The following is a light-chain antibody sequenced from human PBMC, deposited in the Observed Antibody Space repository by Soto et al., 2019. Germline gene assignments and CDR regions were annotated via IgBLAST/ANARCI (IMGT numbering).Light chain of an antibody. CDR1: SSDVGGYNY. Sequence: QSVLTQPASVSGSPGQSITISCSGTSSDVGGYNYVSWYQQHPGKAPKLMIYEVSNRPSGVSNRFSGSKSGNTASLTISGLQAEDEADYYCSSYTRYTPVVFGGGTQLTVL. J-gene: IGLJ2*01. V-gene: IGLV2-14*01. CDR2: EVS. CDR3: SSYTRYTPVV.